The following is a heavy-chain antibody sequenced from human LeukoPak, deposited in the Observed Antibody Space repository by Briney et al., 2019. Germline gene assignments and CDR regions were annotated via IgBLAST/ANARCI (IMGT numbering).Heavy chain of an antibody. D-gene: IGHD2-21*02. J-gene: IGHJ4*02. CDR3: ARVTRWAGLDF. Sequence: SETLSLTCNVPGGSIGSGDKYWSWIRQPPGKGLEWIGYIYYSGSTYYNPSLKSRLTISVDTSENQFSLHLTSVTAAGTAVYFCARVTRWAGLDFWGQGTLVTVSS. CDR2: IYYSGST. V-gene: IGHV4-30-4*01. CDR1: GGSIGSGDKY.